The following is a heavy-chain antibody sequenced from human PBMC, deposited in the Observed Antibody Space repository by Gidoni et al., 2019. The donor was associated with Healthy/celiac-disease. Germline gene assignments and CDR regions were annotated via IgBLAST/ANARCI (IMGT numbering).Heavy chain of an antibody. CDR3: ARFRNDAAFDI. CDR1: GYTFTSYG. V-gene: IGHV1-18*01. D-gene: IGHD1-1*01. CDR2: ISAYNGNT. Sequence: QVQLVQSGAEVKKPGASVKVSCKASGYTFTSYGISWVRQATGQGLAWMGCISAYNGNTNCAQKLQGRVTITTDTSTSTAYMELRSLGSDVTAVYYCARFRNDAAFDIWGQGTMVTVSS. J-gene: IGHJ3*02.